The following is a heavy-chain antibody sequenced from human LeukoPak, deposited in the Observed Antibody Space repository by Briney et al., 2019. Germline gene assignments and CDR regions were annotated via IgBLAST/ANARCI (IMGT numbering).Heavy chain of an antibody. J-gene: IGHJ2*01. CDR3: ARDFVSYWYFDL. V-gene: IGHV4-30-4*01. Sequence: ASETLSLTCTVSGGSISSGDYYWSWIRQPPGKGLEWIGYIYYSGSTYYNPSPKSRVTISVDTSKNQFSLKLSSVTAADTAVYYCARDFVSYWYFDLWGRGTLVTVSS. D-gene: IGHD2-21*01. CDR2: IYYSGST. CDR1: GGSISSGDYY.